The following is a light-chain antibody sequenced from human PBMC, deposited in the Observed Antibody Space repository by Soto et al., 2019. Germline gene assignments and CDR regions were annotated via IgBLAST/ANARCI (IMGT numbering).Light chain of an antibody. Sequence: QSALTQPASVSGSPGQSITISCTGTSGDVGGYNYVSWYHQHPGKAPKLMIYEVSNRPSGVSNRFSGSKSGNTASLTISGLQAEEEADYYCSSYTSSSLWVFGGGTKLTFL. CDR1: SGDVGGYNY. V-gene: IGLV2-14*01. J-gene: IGLJ3*02. CDR2: EVS. CDR3: SSYTSSSLWV.